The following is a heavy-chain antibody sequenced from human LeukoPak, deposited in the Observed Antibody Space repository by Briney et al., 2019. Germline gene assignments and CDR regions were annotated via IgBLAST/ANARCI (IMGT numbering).Heavy chain of an antibody. Sequence: SETLSLTCTVSGGSISTYYWSWIRQPPGKGLEWIGYTYYSGSTNYNPSLKSRVTISVDTSKNQFSLKLSSVTAADTAVYYCARGVGSWYYFDYWGQGTLVTVFS. CDR3: ARGVGSWYYFDY. D-gene: IGHD6-13*01. J-gene: IGHJ4*02. CDR1: GGSISTYY. CDR2: TYYSGST. V-gene: IGHV4-59*01.